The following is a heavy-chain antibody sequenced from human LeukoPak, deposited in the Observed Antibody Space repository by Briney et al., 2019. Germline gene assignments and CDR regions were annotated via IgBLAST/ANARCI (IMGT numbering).Heavy chain of an antibody. Sequence: PGGSLRLSCAASGFTFSNYGIPWVRQAPGKGLEWVTFMQYDGSDKFYADSVKGRFTISRDNSKNTLYLQMNSLRAEDTAVYYCARDGGQQLWGNFDYWGQGTLVTVSS. V-gene: IGHV3-30*02. CDR1: GFTFSNYG. J-gene: IGHJ4*02. D-gene: IGHD6-13*01. CDR2: MQYDGSDK. CDR3: ARDGGQQLWGNFDY.